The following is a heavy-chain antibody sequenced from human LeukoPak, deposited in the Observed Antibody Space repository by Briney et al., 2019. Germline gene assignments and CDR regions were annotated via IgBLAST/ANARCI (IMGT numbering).Heavy chain of an antibody. V-gene: IGHV3-7*03. Sequence: GGSLRLSCAASGFTFTNYRMSWVRQAPGKGLELVANIKQDRSEKYYVDSVKGRFTISRDNAKNSLYLQMNSLRAEDMALYYCAKARSAGSSTGTSFDYWGQGTLVTVSS. J-gene: IGHJ4*02. CDR1: GFTFTNYR. D-gene: IGHD2-2*01. CDR3: AKARSAGSSTGTSFDY. CDR2: IKQDRSEK.